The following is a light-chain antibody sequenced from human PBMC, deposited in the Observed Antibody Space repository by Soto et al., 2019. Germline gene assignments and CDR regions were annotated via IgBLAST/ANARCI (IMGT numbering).Light chain of an antibody. CDR2: GAS. V-gene: IGKV3-15*01. J-gene: IGKJ4*01. Sequence: EILMTQSPATLSVSPGERATLSCRASQSVGSNLAWYQQKPGQAPRLLIYGASTRATGIPARFSGSGSGTEFTLTISSLQSEYFAVYYCQQYNNWPLTFGGGTKVEIK. CDR1: QSVGSN. CDR3: QQYNNWPLT.